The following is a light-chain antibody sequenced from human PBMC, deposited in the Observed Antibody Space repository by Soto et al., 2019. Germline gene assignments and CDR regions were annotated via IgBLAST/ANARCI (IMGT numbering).Light chain of an antibody. CDR1: QSISSL. Sequence: DIQMTQSPSTLSASVGDRVTITCRASQSISSLLAWYQQKPGKAPKLLIYGASSMATGVPARFSGSGSETEFTLSISSLEPEDFAAYFCQQYGSSPLTFGRGTKVDIK. CDR2: GAS. J-gene: IGKJ4*01. V-gene: IGKV1-5*01. CDR3: QQYGSSPLT.